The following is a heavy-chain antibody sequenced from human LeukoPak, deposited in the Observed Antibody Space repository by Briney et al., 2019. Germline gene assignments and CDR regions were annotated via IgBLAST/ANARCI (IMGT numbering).Heavy chain of an antibody. D-gene: IGHD6-13*01. CDR1: GGSISSYY. CDR3: ARAAAGYYYMDV. V-gene: IGHV4-59*01. J-gene: IGHJ6*03. Sequence: SETLSLTCTVSGGSISSYYWSWIRQPPGKGLGWIGYIYYSGSTNYNPSLKSRVTISVDTSKNQFSLKLSSVTAADTAVYYCARAAAGYYYMDVWGKGTTVTISS. CDR2: IYYSGST.